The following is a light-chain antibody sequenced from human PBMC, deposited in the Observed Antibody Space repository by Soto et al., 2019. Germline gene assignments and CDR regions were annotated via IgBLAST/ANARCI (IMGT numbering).Light chain of an antibody. V-gene: IGLV2-8*01. CDR1: SSDVGAYNY. Sequence: QSVLTQPPSASGSPGQSVTISCTGTSSDVGAYNYVSWYQQSPGKAPKLMIYEVSKRPSGVPYRFSGSKSGNTASLTLSGLQAEDEADYYCSSYAGSDNVVFGGGTQLTVL. CDR2: EVS. CDR3: SSYAGSDNVV. J-gene: IGLJ2*01.